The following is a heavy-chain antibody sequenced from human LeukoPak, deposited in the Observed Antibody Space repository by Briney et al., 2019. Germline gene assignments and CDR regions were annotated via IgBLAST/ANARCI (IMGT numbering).Heavy chain of an antibody. CDR1: GFSFSDAW. Sequence: PGGSLRLSCAASGFSFSDAWMSWVRQIPGKGLEWVSYISSSSSTIYYADSVKGRFTISRDNAKNSLYLQMNSLRAEDTAVYYCAKSSGSYGFDYWGQGTLVTVSS. CDR3: AKSSGSYGFDY. V-gene: IGHV3-48*01. CDR2: ISSSSSTI. D-gene: IGHD1-26*01. J-gene: IGHJ4*02.